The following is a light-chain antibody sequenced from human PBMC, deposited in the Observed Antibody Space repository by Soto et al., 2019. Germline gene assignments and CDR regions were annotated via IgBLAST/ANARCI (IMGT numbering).Light chain of an antibody. CDR2: SNN. CDR3: AAWDDSLNGQGV. CDR1: SSNIGSNP. Sequence: QSALTQPPSASGTPGQRVTISCSGSSSNIGSNPVNWYQQLPGTAPKLLIYSNNQRPSGVPDRFSGSKSGTSASLAISGLQSEDEADYYCAAWDDSLNGQGVFGGGTKLTVL. J-gene: IGLJ3*02. V-gene: IGLV1-44*01.